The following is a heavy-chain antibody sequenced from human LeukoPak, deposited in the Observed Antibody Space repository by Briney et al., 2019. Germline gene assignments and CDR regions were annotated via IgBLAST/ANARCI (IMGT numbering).Heavy chain of an antibody. CDR3: ARGGAAAGMKGAEYFQH. J-gene: IGHJ1*01. V-gene: IGHV4-4*09. Sequence: PSETLSLTCTVSVGSISSYSWTSIRQPPRKGLEWSGYMYTNGGTNYNPSLKSRVTISLDLSKNQFSLKLSSVTAADTAVYYCARGGAAAGMKGAEYFQHWGQGTLVTVSS. D-gene: IGHD6-13*01. CDR2: MYTNGGT. CDR1: VGSISSYS.